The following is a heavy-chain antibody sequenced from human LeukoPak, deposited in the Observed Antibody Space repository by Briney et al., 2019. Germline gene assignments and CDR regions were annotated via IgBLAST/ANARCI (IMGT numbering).Heavy chain of an antibody. Sequence: GAPLKISSKGSGSRFTTYWIGWVRRMPGKGLEWMGSIYPADSDTRYSPSFQGQVTIAADKSISTAYLQWSSLKASDTAIYYCARQDYNSRGGWFDPWGQGTLVTVSS. V-gene: IGHV5-51*01. D-gene: IGHD4/OR15-4a*01. CDR2: IYPADSDT. J-gene: IGHJ5*02. CDR3: ARQDYNSRGGWFDP. CDR1: GSRFTTYW.